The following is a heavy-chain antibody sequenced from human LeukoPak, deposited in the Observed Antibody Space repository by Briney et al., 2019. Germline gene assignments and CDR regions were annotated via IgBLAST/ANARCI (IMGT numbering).Heavy chain of an antibody. CDR2: IKQDGSEK. CDR3: ARDPEGIAVAEGDY. CDR1: GFTFSSYW. D-gene: IGHD6-19*01. J-gene: IGHJ4*02. V-gene: IGHV3-7*01. Sequence: GGSLRLSCAASGFTFSSYWMSWVRQAPGRGLEWVANIKQDGSEKYYVDSVKGRFTISRDNAKNSLYLQMNSLRAEDTAVYYCARDPEGIAVAEGDYWGQGTLVTVSS.